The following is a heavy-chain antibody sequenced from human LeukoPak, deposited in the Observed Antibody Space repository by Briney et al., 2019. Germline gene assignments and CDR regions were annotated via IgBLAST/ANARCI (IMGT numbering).Heavy chain of an antibody. CDR2: IYTSGST. D-gene: IGHD3-10*01. V-gene: IGHV4-4*07. CDR3: ARDQITMVRGVIMTEAFDI. CDR1: GGSISSYY. Sequence: SSETLSLTCTVSGGSISSYYWSWIRQPAGKGLEWIGRIYTSGSTNYNPSLKSRVTMSVDTSKYQFSLKLSSVTAADTAVYYCARDQITMVRGVIMTEAFDIWGQGTMVTVSS. J-gene: IGHJ3*02.